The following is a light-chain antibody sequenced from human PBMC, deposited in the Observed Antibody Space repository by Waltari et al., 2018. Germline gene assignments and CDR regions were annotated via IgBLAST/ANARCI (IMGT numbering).Light chain of an antibody. CDR3: CSYAGSKFYV. Sequence: QSALPQPASLSRSPGQSITISCPRTSTDVGSYNLVSWYQQHPGKGPKLMIDEVSKRPSGVSNRFSGYKSGNTASLTIAGLQAEDEAEYYCCSYAGSKFYVFGTGTKVTVL. CDR2: EVS. CDR1: STDVGSYNL. V-gene: IGLV2-23*02. J-gene: IGLJ1*01.